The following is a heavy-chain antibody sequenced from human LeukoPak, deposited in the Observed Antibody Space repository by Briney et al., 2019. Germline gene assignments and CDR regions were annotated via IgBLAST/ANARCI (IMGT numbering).Heavy chain of an antibody. CDR3: ARGIVGARPFDY. J-gene: IGHJ4*02. V-gene: IGHV4-34*01. Sequence: LKPSGTLSLTCAVYGGSFSGYYWSWIRQPPGKGLEWIGEINQSGSTNYNPSLKSRVTISVDTSKNQFSLKLSSLAAADTAVYYCARGIVGARPFDYWGQGTLVTVSS. CDR1: GGSFSGYY. CDR2: INQSGST. D-gene: IGHD1-26*01.